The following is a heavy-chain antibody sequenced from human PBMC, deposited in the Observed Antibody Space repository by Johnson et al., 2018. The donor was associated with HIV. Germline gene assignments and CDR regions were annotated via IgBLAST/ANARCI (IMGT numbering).Heavy chain of an antibody. V-gene: IGHV3-15*01. CDR2: IKSKTDGGTR. CDR3: TAPSILWRPGAFGI. D-gene: IGHD2-21*01. CDR1: GFIFSNAW. J-gene: IGHJ3*02. Sequence: VQLVESGGGLVKPGGSLRLSCAASGFIFSNAWMSWVRQAPGKGLEWVGRIKSKTDGGTRDYAAPVKGRFTISRDDSKNTLYLQMNSLTNEDTAVYYCTAPSILWRPGAFGIWGQGTMVTVSS.